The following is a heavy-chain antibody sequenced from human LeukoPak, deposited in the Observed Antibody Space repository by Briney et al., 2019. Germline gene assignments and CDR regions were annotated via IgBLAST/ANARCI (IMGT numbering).Heavy chain of an antibody. V-gene: IGHV3-9*01. J-gene: IGHJ4*02. CDR2: ISWNSGSI. CDR1: GFTFDDYA. Sequence: GRSLRLSCAASGFTFDDYAMHWARQAPGKGLEWVSGISWNSGSIGYADSVKGRFTISRDNAKNSLYLQMNSLRAEDTALYYCAKDYDSSGWRFDYWGQGTLVTVSS. D-gene: IGHD3-22*01. CDR3: AKDYDSSGWRFDY.